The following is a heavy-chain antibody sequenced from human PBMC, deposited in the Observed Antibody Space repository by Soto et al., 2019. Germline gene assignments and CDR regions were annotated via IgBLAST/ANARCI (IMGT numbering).Heavy chain of an antibody. Sequence: GGSLRLSCAASGFTFSSYSMNWVRQAPGKGLEWVSSISSSSSYIYYADSVKGRFTISRDNAKNSLYLQMNSLRAEDTAVYYCARDLVRGDFWSGYYDYYYSGMDGWGQGTTVTVSS. D-gene: IGHD3-3*01. CDR2: ISSSSSYI. CDR3: ARDLVRGDFWSGYYDYYYSGMDG. J-gene: IGHJ6*02. V-gene: IGHV3-21*01. CDR1: GFTFSSYS.